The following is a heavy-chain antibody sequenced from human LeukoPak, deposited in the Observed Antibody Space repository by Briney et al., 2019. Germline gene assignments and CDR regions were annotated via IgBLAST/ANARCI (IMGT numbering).Heavy chain of an antibody. Sequence: QSGGSLRLSCAASGFTFSSYGMHWVRQAPGKGLEWVAVISYDGSNKYYTDSVKGRFTISRDNSKITLYLQMNSLRAEDTAVYYCAKDYYVRTERPQIDYWGQGTLVTVSS. D-gene: IGHD3-10*02. CDR1: GFTFSSYG. V-gene: IGHV3-30*18. J-gene: IGHJ4*02. CDR3: AKDYYVRTERPQIDY. CDR2: ISYDGSNK.